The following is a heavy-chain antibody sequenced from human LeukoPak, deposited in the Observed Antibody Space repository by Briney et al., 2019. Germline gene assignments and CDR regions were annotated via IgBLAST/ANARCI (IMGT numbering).Heavy chain of an antibody. D-gene: IGHD2-15*01. CDR2: ISSSGSTI. CDR3: ARERRIPGLPYYFDY. V-gene: IGHV3-11*01. Sequence: GGSLRLSCGASGFTFSDYYMSWIRQAPGKGLEWVSYISSSGSTIYYADSVKGRFTISRDNAKNSLYLQMNSLRAEDTAVYYCARERRIPGLPYYFDYWGQGTLVTVSS. CDR1: GFTFSDYY. J-gene: IGHJ4*02.